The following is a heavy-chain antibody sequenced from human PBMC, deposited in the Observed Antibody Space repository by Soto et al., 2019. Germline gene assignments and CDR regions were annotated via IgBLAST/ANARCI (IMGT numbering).Heavy chain of an antibody. D-gene: IGHD3-10*01. CDR3: RGDDYYVMDV. CDR1: GGSISSGSYY. J-gene: IGHJ6*02. Sequence: PPETLSLTCTVSGGSISSGSYYWGWIRQPPGKGLEWIGSIYYSGSTYYNPSLKSRVTISVDTSKNQFSLKLSSVTAADTAVYYCRGDDYYVMDVWGQGSTVSVS. CDR2: IYYSGST. V-gene: IGHV4-39*01.